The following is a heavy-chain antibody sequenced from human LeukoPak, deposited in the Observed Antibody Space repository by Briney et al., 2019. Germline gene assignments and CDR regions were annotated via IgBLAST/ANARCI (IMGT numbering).Heavy chain of an antibody. J-gene: IGHJ4*02. CDR2: IYSGGST. V-gene: IGHV3-53*04. CDR3: ARADYGSGSYLVY. CDR1: LFTVSSNY. Sequence: GGSLRLSCAASLFTVSSNYMSWVRQAPGKGLEWVSVIYSGGSTYYADSVKGRFTISRHNSKNTLYLQMNSLRAEGTAVYYCARADYGSGSYLVYWGQGTLVTVSS. D-gene: IGHD3-10*01.